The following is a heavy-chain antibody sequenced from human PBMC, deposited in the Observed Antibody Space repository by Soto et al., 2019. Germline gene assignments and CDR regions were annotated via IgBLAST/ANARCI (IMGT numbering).Heavy chain of an antibody. Sequence: GGSLRLSCGASGFTFSSYGMNWVRQAPGKGLEWVAVISYDGSNKYYADSVKGRFTISRDNSKNTLYLQMNSLRAEDTAVYYCAKDQSHAFDIWGQGTMVTVSS. J-gene: IGHJ3*02. CDR1: GFTFSSYG. CDR2: ISYDGSNK. V-gene: IGHV3-30*18. CDR3: AKDQSHAFDI.